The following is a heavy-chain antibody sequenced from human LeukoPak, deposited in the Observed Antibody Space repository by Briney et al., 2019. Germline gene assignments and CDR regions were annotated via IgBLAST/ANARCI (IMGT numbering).Heavy chain of an antibody. D-gene: IGHD4-17*01. CDR1: GFTFSDYY. CDR3: ARGTTVTSYYFDY. CDR2: ISSSGSTI. V-gene: IGHV3-11*01. J-gene: IGHJ4*02. Sequence: GGTLRLSCAVSGFTFSDYYMSWIRQAPGKGLEWVSYISSSGSTIYYAASVKGRSTISSNNDKYSLYLQMDGLRAEDTAVYYCARGTTVTSYYFDYWGQGTLVTVSS.